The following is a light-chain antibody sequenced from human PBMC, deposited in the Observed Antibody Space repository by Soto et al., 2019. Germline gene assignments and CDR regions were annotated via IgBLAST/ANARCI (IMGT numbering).Light chain of an antibody. J-gene: IGKJ1*01. CDR3: QQYCSSPWT. Sequence: DIVMTQSPDSLAVSLGERATINCRSSQSVLYSSSNKNYLAWYQQKPGQPPKLLIYWASTRESGVPDRFSGSGSGTDFTLTSSSLQAEDVAVYYCQQYCSSPWTFGQGTKVEIK. CDR2: WAS. V-gene: IGKV4-1*01. CDR1: QSVLYSSSNKNY.